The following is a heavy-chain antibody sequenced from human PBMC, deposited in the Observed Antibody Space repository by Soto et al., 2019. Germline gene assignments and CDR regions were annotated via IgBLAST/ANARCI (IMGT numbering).Heavy chain of an antibody. CDR3: AKIAEAVAGTVYGY. V-gene: IGHV3-23*01. CDR2: VSGGGWRT. D-gene: IGHD6-19*01. J-gene: IGHJ4*02. CDR1: GFPFSSNA. Sequence: GSLRLSCVASGFPFSSNAMGWVRQGPGRGLEWISGVSGGGWRTYYADSVKGRFTISRDNSKDTLYLQMSSLRAEDTAKYYCAKIAEAVAGTVYGYWGQGTLVTVSS.